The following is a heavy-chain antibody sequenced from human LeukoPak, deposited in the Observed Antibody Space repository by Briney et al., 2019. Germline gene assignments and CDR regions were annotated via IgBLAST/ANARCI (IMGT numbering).Heavy chain of an antibody. Sequence: PSETLSLTCTVSGGSINSYYWSWIRQPPGKGLEWIGYIYYSGSTNYNPSLKSRVTISVDTSKNQFSLKLSSVTAADTAVYFCARDMLAVPSNWFDPWGQGTLVTVSS. V-gene: IGHV4-59*01. CDR2: IYYSGST. CDR1: GGSINSYY. D-gene: IGHD2-8*01. J-gene: IGHJ5*02. CDR3: ARDMLAVPSNWFDP.